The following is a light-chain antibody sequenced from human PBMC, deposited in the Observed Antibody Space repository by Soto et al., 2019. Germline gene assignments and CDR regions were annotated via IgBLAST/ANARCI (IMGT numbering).Light chain of an antibody. Sequence: TVMTQFPATRPLSPGERATLSCRASQSVRSNLAWYQQKPGQAPRLLISGASTRATGVPARFSGSGSGTEFTLTINSLQSEDFALYYCQEYDNWPLWTFGQGTKVDI. CDR2: GAS. J-gene: IGKJ1*01. CDR3: QEYDNWPLWT. CDR1: QSVRSN. V-gene: IGKV3-15*01.